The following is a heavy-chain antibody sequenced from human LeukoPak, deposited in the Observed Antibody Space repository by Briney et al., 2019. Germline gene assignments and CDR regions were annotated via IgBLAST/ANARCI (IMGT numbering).Heavy chain of an antibody. CDR3: ARDGGIVGAAYFDY. V-gene: IGHV1-2*02. Sequence: ASVKVSCKASGYTFTGYYMHWVRQAPGQGLEWMGWINPNSGGTNYAQKFQGRVTMTRDTSISTAYMELRRLRSDDTAVYYCARDGGIVGAAYFDYWGQGTLVTVSS. CDR1: GYTFTGYY. CDR2: INPNSGGT. J-gene: IGHJ4*02. D-gene: IGHD1-26*01.